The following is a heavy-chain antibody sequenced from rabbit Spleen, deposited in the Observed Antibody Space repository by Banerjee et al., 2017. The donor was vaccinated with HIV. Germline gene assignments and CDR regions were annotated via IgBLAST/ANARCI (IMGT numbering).Heavy chain of an antibody. Sequence: QEQLVESGGGLVQPGGSLKLSCKASGFDFSNYGVSWVRQAPGKGLEWIACIYAGGGDYTSYASWAKGRFSVTRSTSLNTVTLQVNSLTVADTATYLCARGDNYFRFNLWGPGTRVTVS. D-gene: IGHD2-1*01. J-gene: IGHJ4*01. CDR2: IYAGGGDYT. V-gene: IGHV1S47*01. CDR3: ARGDNYFRFNL. CDR1: GFDFSNYG.